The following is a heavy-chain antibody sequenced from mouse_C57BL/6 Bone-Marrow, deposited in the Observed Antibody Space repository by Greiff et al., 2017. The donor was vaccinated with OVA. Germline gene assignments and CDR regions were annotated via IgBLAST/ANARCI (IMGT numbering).Heavy chain of an antibody. CDR1: GYTFTSYG. Sequence: QVQLQQSGAELVRPGASVKLSCKASGYTFTSYGISWVQQRPGQGLEWIGEIYPRSGNTYYNEKFKGKATLTADKSSSTAYMKLRSLTSEDSAVDFCDYYGSSYEDFDYWGQGTTLTVSS. CDR2: IYPRSGNT. V-gene: IGHV1-81*01. D-gene: IGHD1-1*01. J-gene: IGHJ2*01. CDR3: DYYGSSYEDFDY.